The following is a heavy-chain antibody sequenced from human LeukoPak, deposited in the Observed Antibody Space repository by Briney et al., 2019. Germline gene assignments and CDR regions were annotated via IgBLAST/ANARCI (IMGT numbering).Heavy chain of an antibody. CDR3: ARDDYDILTGYYPQYNWFDP. D-gene: IGHD3-9*01. J-gene: IGHJ5*02. V-gene: IGHV1-46*01. CDR1: GYTFTSYY. CDR2: INPSGGST. Sequence: GASVKVSCKASGYTFTSYYMHWVRQAPGQGLEWMGIINPSGGSTSYAQKFQGRVTMTRDTSTSTVYMELSSLRSEDTAVYYCARDDYDILTGYYPQYNWFDPWGQGTLVTVSS.